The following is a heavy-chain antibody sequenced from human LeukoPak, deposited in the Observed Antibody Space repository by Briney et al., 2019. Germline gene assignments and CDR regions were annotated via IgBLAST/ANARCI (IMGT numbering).Heavy chain of an antibody. CDR3: AKDGGSGYYPNDAFDI. Sequence: TEGSLRLSCAASGFTFSGFAMHWVRQAPGKGLEWVAFIRYDGTTKYYADSVKGRFTISRDNSKNTLYIQMNSLRAEDTAVYYCAKDGGSGYYPNDAFDIWGQGTMVTVSS. CDR2: IRYDGTTK. J-gene: IGHJ3*02. V-gene: IGHV3-30*02. D-gene: IGHD3-22*01. CDR1: GFTFSGFA.